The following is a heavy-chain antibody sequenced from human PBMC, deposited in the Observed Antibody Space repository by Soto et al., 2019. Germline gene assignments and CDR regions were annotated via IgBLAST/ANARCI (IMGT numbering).Heavy chain of an antibody. Sequence: SLILSYAASGFTFDDYGMHWGRQAPGKGLEWVSGISWNSGSIGYADSVKGRFIISRDNAKNSLYLQMNNLRPEDTAFYFCANVATTQTFDTLEPCGQGTLVTVCS. CDR2: ISWNSGSI. V-gene: IGHV3-9*01. J-gene: IGHJ5*02. CDR3: ANVATTQTFDTLEP. D-gene: IGHD5-12*01. CDR1: GFTFDDYG.